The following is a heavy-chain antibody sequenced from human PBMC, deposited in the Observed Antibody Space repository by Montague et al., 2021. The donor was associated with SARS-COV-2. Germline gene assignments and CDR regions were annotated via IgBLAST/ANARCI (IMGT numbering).Heavy chain of an antibody. D-gene: IGHD1-7*01. CDR3: AVELNYFFDY. CDR1: GGSIRTSSYY. V-gene: IGHV4-39*01. J-gene: IGHJ4*02. Sequence: SETLSLTCTVSGGSIRTSSYYWGWIRQPPGKGLDWIGSIYYSGSTYYNPSLKSRVTISVDTSKYQFSLRPSSVIASDTAVYYCAVELNYFFDYWGQGFLVSVSS. CDR2: IYYSGST.